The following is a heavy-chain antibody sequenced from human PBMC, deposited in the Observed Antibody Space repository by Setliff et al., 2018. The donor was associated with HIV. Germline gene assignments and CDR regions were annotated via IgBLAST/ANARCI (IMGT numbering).Heavy chain of an antibody. CDR3: VKYARLADH. V-gene: IGHV3-23*01. Sequence: PGGSLRLSCAASGFTFSNYAMSWVRQAPGKGLEWVSGISGSGGSTYYVDSVKGRFTISRDNSKNTLYLQMNSLGAADTVVYYCVKYARLADHWGQGTLVTVSS. CDR2: ISGSGGST. D-gene: IGHD2-2*01. CDR1: GFTFSNYA. J-gene: IGHJ4*02.